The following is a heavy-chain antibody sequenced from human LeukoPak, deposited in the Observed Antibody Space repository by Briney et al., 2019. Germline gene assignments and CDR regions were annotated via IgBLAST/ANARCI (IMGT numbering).Heavy chain of an antibody. CDR3: AMSKDGTVDY. V-gene: IGHV4-38-2*01. Sequence: SETLSLTCAVSGYSISSGYYWGWIRQPPGKGLEWIGSIYHSGSTYYNPSLKSRVTISVDTSKNQFSLKLSSETAADTAVYYCAMSKDGTVDYWGQGTLVTVSS. CDR2: IYHSGST. CDR1: GYSISSGYY. D-gene: IGHD1-1*01. J-gene: IGHJ4*02.